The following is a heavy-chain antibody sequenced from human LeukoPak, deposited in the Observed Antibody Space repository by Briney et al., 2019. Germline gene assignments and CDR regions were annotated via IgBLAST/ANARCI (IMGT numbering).Heavy chain of an antibody. V-gene: IGHV3-23*01. CDR3: APGGGSYYFDY. Sequence: GGSPRLSCAASGFTFSNYAMSWVRQAPGKGLEWVSAISGSGGSTYYADSVKGRFTISRDNSKNTLYLQMNSLRAEDTAVYYCAPGGGSYYFDYWGQGTLVTVSS. J-gene: IGHJ4*02. CDR2: ISGSGGST. D-gene: IGHD2-15*01. CDR1: GFTFSNYA.